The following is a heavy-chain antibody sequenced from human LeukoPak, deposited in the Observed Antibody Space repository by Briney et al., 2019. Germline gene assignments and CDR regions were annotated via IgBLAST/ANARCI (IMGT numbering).Heavy chain of an antibody. CDR1: GFSSRSYA. D-gene: IGHD3-22*01. CDR2: VSYDGSNK. Sequence: GGSLRLSCAASGFSSRSYAMHWVRQAPGSGLEWMAVVSYDGSNKYYADSVKGRFTISRDNSKNTVHLQMISLRAEDTAVYYCARGPSVVITHFDYWGQGTLVTVSS. J-gene: IGHJ4*02. V-gene: IGHV3-30-3*01. CDR3: ARGPSVVITHFDY.